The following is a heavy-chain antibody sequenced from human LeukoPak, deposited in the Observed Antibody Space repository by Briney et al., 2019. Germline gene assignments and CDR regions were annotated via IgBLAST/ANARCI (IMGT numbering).Heavy chain of an antibody. CDR2: ISAYNGNT. V-gene: IGHV1-18*01. CDR3: ARDGGGDFWSGYYWVPTLARFQTYFDY. D-gene: IGHD3-3*01. CDR1: GYTFTSYG. Sequence: ASVKVSCKASGYTFTSYGISWVRQAPGQGLEGMGWISAYNGNTNYAQKLPRRVTMTTDTSTSTAYMELRSLRSDDTAVYYCARDGGGDFWSGYYWVPTLARFQTYFDYWGQGTLVTVSS. J-gene: IGHJ4*02.